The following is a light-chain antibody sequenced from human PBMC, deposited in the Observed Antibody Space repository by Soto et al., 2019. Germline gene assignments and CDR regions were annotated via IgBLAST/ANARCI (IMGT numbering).Light chain of an antibody. CDR3: QQYGNSPYT. V-gene: IGKV3-20*01. J-gene: IGKJ2*01. CDR2: GAS. Sequence: TVLTQSPGTLSLSQGERASLSCRASQSVDSRYLAWYQQNPGQAPRLLIYGASSRATGIPDRFSGSGSGTDFTVTISRLEPEDYAVYYCQQYGNSPYTFGQGPRWIS. CDR1: QSVDSRY.